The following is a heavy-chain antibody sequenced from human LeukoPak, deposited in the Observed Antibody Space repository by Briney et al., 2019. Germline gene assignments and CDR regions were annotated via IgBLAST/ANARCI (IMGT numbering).Heavy chain of an antibody. Sequence: GGSLRLSCAASGFTFSSYGMSWARQAPGKWLEWVSGISGSGGRTYYADFVKGRFTISRDNSKNTLLLQMNSLRAEDTAVYYCARVYSYGLWYFDYWGQGTLVTVSS. V-gene: IGHV3-23*01. J-gene: IGHJ4*02. CDR1: GFTFSSYG. CDR2: ISGSGGRT. D-gene: IGHD5-18*01. CDR3: ARVYSYGLWYFDY.